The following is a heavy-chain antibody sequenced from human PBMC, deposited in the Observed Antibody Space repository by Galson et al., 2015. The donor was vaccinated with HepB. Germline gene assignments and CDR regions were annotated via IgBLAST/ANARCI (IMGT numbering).Heavy chain of an antibody. CDR3: ARDRGVVYDY. Sequence: LRLSCAASGFTFSDYYMSWIRQAPGKGLEWVSYISGSGNIIFYADSVKGRFPISRDNAKNLLYLQMNSLSAEDTAVYYCARDRGVVYDYWGQGTLVTVSS. CDR1: GFTFSDYY. D-gene: IGHD3-10*01. CDR2: ISGSGNII. V-gene: IGHV3-11*01. J-gene: IGHJ4*02.